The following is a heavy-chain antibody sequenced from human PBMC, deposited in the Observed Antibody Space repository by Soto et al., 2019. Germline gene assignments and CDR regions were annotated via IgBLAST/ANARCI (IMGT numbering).Heavy chain of an antibody. CDR2: IYSDGST. D-gene: IGHD6-13*01. V-gene: IGHV3-66*01. Sequence: EVQLVESGGGLVQPGVSLRLSCAASGFTVSGNYMNWVRQAPGKGLEWVSVIYSDGSTYYADSVKGRFTISSDSSKNRLYLQMNRLGAEDTAAYYCARGGGAAAAYWGPGTLVTVSS. CDR1: GFTVSGNY. CDR3: ARGGGAAAAY. J-gene: IGHJ4*02.